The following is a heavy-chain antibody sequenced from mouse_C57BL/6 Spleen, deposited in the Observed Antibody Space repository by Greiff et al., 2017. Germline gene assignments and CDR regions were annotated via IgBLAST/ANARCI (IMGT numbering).Heavy chain of an antibody. Sequence: QVQLQQPGAELVKPGASVKLSCKASGYTFTSYWMHWVKQRPGRGLEWIGRIDPNSGGTKYNEKFKSKATLTVDKPSSPAYMQLSRLTAEDSAVYYCAREGYSNLFAYWGQGTLVTVSA. J-gene: IGHJ3*01. V-gene: IGHV1-72*01. CDR1: GYTFTSYW. D-gene: IGHD2-5*01. CDR3: AREGYSNLFAY. CDR2: IDPNSGGT.